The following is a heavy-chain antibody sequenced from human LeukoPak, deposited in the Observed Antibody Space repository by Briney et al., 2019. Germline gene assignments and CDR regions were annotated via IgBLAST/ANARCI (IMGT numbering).Heavy chain of an antibody. D-gene: IGHD5-12*01. V-gene: IGHV1-18*01. Sequence: ASVKVSCKASGYTFTSYGISWVRQAPGQGLEWMGWISAYNGNTNYAQKLQGRVTMTTDTSTSTAYMELRSLRSDDTAVYYCARVYRRGYSSYDLFYWGQGTLVTVSS. CDR3: ARVYRRGYSSYDLFY. J-gene: IGHJ4*02. CDR2: ISAYNGNT. CDR1: GYTFTSYG.